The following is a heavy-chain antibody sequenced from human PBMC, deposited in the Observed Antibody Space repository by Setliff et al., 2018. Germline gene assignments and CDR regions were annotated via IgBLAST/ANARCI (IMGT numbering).Heavy chain of an antibody. J-gene: IGHJ6*03. D-gene: IGHD6-19*01. V-gene: IGHV4-4*07. CDR1: GGSISSYY. Sequence: SETLSLTCTVSGGSISSYYWSWIRQPAGKGLEWIGHIYIGGSANYNPSPKSRVTMSIDTSKNQFSLKLNSVTAADMAVYYCAREQWLDPPGYCYMDVWAKGTTVTVSS. CDR2: IYIGGSA. CDR3: AREQWLDPPGYCYMDV.